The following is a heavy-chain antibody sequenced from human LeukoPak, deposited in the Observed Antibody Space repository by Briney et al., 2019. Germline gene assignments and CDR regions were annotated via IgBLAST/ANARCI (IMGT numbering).Heavy chain of an antibody. CDR3: STDPRLLIY. J-gene: IGHJ4*01. CDR1: GFTFSNYG. D-gene: IGHD2-8*01. CDR2: IRSNGGNK. Sequence: GGSLRLSCAASGFTFSNYGMHWVRQAPGKGLEWVAFIRSNGGNKYYADAVKGRFTISRDNSKHTLYLQMNSLRPDDTALYYCSTDPRLLIYWGHGTLVTVSS. V-gene: IGHV3-30*02.